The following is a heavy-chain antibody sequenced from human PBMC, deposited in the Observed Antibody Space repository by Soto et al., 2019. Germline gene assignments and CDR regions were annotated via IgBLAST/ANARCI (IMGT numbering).Heavy chain of an antibody. Sequence: GASVKVSCKASGYTFTSYAMHWVRQAPGQRLEWMGWINAGNGNTKYSQKFQGRVTITRDTSASTAYMELSSLRSEDTAVYYCARGPTEKRSIAAAGTSHKVVYWGQGTLVTVSS. J-gene: IGHJ4*02. CDR2: INAGNGNT. CDR1: GYTFTSYA. CDR3: ARGPTEKRSIAAAGTSHKVVY. V-gene: IGHV1-3*01. D-gene: IGHD6-13*01.